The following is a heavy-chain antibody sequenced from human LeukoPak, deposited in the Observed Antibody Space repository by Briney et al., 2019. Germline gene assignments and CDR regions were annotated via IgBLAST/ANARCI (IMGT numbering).Heavy chain of an antibody. CDR1: GGSISCYY. J-gene: IGHJ4*02. CDR2: IYNSGST. D-gene: IGHD5-24*01. CDR3: ARPSRDGFRYTFDY. Sequence: PSETLSLTCTVSGGSISCYYWSWVRQPPGKGLEWIGYIYNSGSTNYSPSLKSRVTISVDTPNNQFSLKLSSVTAADTAVYYCARPSRDGFRYTFDYWGQGTLVTVSS. V-gene: IGHV4-59*01.